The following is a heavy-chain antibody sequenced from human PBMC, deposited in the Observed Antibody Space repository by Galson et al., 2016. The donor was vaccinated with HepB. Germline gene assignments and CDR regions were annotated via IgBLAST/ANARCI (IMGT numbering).Heavy chain of an antibody. Sequence: QSGAEVKKAGESLKISCKASGYNFPYYWIGWVRQKPGKGLEWMGIIYPGDSEIRYSPSFQGQVTMSVEKSISTAFLQGSSLKASDTAMYYCARQYNFWSGYSESYFGMDVWGQGTTVTVSS. CDR1: GYNFPYYW. CDR2: IYPGDSEI. D-gene: IGHD3-3*01. V-gene: IGHV5-51*01. J-gene: IGHJ6*02. CDR3: ARQYNFWSGYSESYFGMDV.